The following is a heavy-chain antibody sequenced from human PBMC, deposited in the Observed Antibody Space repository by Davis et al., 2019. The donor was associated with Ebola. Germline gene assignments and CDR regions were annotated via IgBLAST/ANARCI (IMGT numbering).Heavy chain of an antibody. CDR1: GGSISSYY. CDR3: ARAHASYYYYGMDV. CDR2: IHYSGST. D-gene: IGHD2-2*01. J-gene: IGHJ6*02. Sequence: SETLSLTCTVSGGSISSYYWSWIRQPPGEGLEWIGYIHYSGSTNYNPSLKSRVTISVDTSKNHFSLKLTSVTAADTAVYYCARAHASYYYYGMDVWGQGTTVTVSS. V-gene: IGHV4-59*08.